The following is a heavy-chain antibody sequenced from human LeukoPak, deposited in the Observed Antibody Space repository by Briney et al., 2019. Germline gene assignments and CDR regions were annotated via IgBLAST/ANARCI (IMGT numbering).Heavy chain of an antibody. CDR3: ARTLYSRGFYTVDY. D-gene: IGHD3-3*01. Sequence: PSETLSLTCIVSGGSISNSYWSWIRQPPGKGLQWIGYIYYSRSTNYNPSLKSRVTISGDTSKNQFSLKLSSVTAADTAVYYCARTLYSRGFYTVDYWGQGTLVTVSS. CDR2: IYYSRST. CDR1: GGSISNSY. V-gene: IGHV4-59*08. J-gene: IGHJ4*02.